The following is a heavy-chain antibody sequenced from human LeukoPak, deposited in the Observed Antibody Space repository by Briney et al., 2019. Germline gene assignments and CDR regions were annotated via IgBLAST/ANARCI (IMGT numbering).Heavy chain of an antibody. J-gene: IGHJ6*02. CDR3: ARWVRGGFYGSEDYGMDV. CDR1: GFTFSSYW. Sequence: GGSLRLSCAASGFTFSSYWMHWVRQAPGKGLMWVSRINCDGSSTSYADSVRGRFTISRDNAKNTLYLQMISLRAEDTAVYYCARWVRGGFYGSEDYGMDVWGQGTTVTVSS. D-gene: IGHD3-10*01. V-gene: IGHV3-74*01. CDR2: INCDGSST.